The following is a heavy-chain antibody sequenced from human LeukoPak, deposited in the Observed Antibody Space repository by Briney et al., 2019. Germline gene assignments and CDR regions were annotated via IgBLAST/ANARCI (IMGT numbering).Heavy chain of an antibody. V-gene: IGHV3-7*03. CDR1: GFTFSSYW. CDR2: IKQDGSEK. CDR3: ARDLIDGSGSYYNEGY. J-gene: IGHJ4*02. Sequence: GGSLRLSCAASGFTFSSYWMSWVRQAPGKGLEWVANIKQDGSEKYYVDSVKGRFTISRDNAKNSLYLQMNSLRAEDTAVYYCARDLIDGSGSYYNEGYWGQGTLVTVSS. D-gene: IGHD3-10*01.